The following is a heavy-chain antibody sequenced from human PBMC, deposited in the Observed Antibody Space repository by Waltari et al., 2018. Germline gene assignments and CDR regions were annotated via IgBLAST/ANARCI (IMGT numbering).Heavy chain of an antibody. CDR1: GGTFSSYA. V-gene: IGHV1-69*12. D-gene: IGHD4-17*01. Sequence: QVQLVQSGAEVKKPGSSVKVSCKASGGTFSSYAISWVRQAPGQGLEWMGGIIPICGTANYAQKFQGRVTITADESTSTAYMELSSLRSEDTAVYYCARDRDDYGDYPSAFDIWGQGTMVTVSS. CDR2: IIPICGTA. J-gene: IGHJ3*02. CDR3: ARDRDDYGDYPSAFDI.